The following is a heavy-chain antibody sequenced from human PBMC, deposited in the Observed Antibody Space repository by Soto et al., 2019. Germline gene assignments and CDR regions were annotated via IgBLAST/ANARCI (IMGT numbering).Heavy chain of an antibody. CDR2: IYHSGST. J-gene: IGHJ4*02. Sequence: QLQMQDSGSGLVKPSQALSLTCAVSGGSISSGGYSWSWIRQPPGKGLEWIGYIYHSGSTYYNPSLKSRVTISVDRSKNQFSLKLSSVTAADTAVYYCARASTTVTTLDYWGQETLVTVSS. V-gene: IGHV4-30-2*01. CDR3: ARASTTVTTLDY. D-gene: IGHD4-17*01. CDR1: GGSISSGGYS.